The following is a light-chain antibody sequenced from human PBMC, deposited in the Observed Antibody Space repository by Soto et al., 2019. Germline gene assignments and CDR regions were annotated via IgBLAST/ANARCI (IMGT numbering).Light chain of an antibody. CDR1: QTVSSNY. CDR3: QQYTGPPTT. J-gene: IGKJ5*01. V-gene: IGKV3-20*01. CDR2: GAS. Sequence: LNQSPDTLSLCPKERATLSCRASQTVSSNYLAWCQQRPGQAPRLLIYGASTRAAGIPDRFSGSGSGTDFTLTITRLEPEDSAVYFCQQYTGPPTTFGQGTRLEIK.